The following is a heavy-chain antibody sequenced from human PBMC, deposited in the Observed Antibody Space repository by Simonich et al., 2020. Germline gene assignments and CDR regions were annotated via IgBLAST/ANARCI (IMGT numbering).Heavy chain of an antibody. CDR1: GYTFTSYG. CDR2: ISAYNGNT. D-gene: IGHD2-15*01. CDR3: ARASRGTWWYYYFDY. J-gene: IGHJ4*02. V-gene: IGHV1-18*01. Sequence: QVQLVQSGAEVKKPGASVKVSCQASGYTFTSYGISWVRQAPGQGLEWMGWISAYNGNTNYAQKLQGRVNMTTDTATSTAYMELRSLRSDDTAVYYCARASRGTWWYYYFDYWGQGTLVTVSS.